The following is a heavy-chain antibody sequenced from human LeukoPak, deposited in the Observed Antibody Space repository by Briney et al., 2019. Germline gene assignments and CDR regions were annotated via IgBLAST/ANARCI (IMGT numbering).Heavy chain of an antibody. CDR3: AREGRYYGSGSHRDGFDI. D-gene: IGHD3-10*01. CDR2: ISGIGDST. V-gene: IGHV3-21*01. Sequence: PGGSLRLSCAASGLTFSAYGMIWVRQAPGKGLEWVSTISGIGDSTNYADSVKGRFTISRHNAKNSLYLQMNSLRAEDTAVYYCAREGRYYGSGSHRDGFDIWGQGTMVTVSS. J-gene: IGHJ3*02. CDR1: GLTFSAYG.